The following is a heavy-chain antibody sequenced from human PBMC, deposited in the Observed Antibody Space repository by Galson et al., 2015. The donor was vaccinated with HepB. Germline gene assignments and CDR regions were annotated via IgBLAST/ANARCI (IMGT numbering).Heavy chain of an antibody. CDR3: ARQGYGGNSVALYYYYGMDV. V-gene: IGHV3-21*04. CDR1: GFTFSSYS. J-gene: IGHJ6*02. CDR2: ISSSSSYI. Sequence: SLRLSCAASGFTFSSYSMNWVRQAPGKGLEWVSSISSSSSYIYYADSVRGRFTISRDNAKNSLYLQMNSLRAEDTAMYYCARQGYGGNSVALYYYYGMDVWGQGTTVTVSS. D-gene: IGHD4-23*01.